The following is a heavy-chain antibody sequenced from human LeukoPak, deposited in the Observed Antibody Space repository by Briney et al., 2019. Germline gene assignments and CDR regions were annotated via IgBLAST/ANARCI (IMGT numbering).Heavy chain of an antibody. V-gene: IGHV3-23*01. CDR1: GGSISSSN. CDR3: AKERSSGWLFDY. J-gene: IGHJ4*02. CDR2: ISGSGGST. Sequence: ETLSLTCAVSGGSISSSNRWSCVRQAPGKGLEWVSAISGSGGSTYYADSVKGRFTISRDNSKNTLYLQMNSLRAEDTAVYYCAKERSSGWLFDYWGQGTLVTVSS. D-gene: IGHD6-19*01.